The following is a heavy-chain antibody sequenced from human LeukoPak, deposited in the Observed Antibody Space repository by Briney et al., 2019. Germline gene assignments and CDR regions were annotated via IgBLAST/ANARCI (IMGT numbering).Heavy chain of an antibody. CDR1: GYTFSDYY. J-gene: IGHJ3*02. Sequence: ASVKVSCKTSGYTFSDYYIHWVRQAPGQGLEWMGWINPNSGGTNYAQKFQGRVTITRDTSISTAYMELSRLRSDDTAVYYCARDRSRSGSYRDAFDIWGQGTMVTVS. V-gene: IGHV1-2*02. D-gene: IGHD1-26*01. CDR2: INPNSGGT. CDR3: ARDRSRSGSYRDAFDI.